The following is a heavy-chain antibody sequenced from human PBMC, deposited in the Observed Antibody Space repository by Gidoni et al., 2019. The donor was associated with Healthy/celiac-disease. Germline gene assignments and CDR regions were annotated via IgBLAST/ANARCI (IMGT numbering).Heavy chain of an antibody. CDR1: GGSISSGGYS. Sequence: QLQLRESGSGLVKPSQTLSLTSAVSGGSISSGGYSRRWIRQPPGKGLEWIGYIYRSGSTYYNPALKSRVTISVDRSKNQFSLKLSSVTAADTAVYYCARATKPPTGFDYWGQGTLVTVSS. J-gene: IGHJ4*02. CDR3: ARATKPPTGFDY. V-gene: IGHV4-30-2*01. CDR2: IYRSGST.